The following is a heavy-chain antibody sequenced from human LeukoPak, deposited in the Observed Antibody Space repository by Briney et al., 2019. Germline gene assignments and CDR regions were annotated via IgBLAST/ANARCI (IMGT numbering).Heavy chain of an antibody. V-gene: IGHV6-1*01. CDR1: GDSVSSNSAA. D-gene: IGHD6-13*01. Sequence: SQTLSLTCAISGDSVSSNSAAWNWIRQSPSRGLEWLGRTYYRSKWYYDYAVSVESRITINPDTSKNQFSLQLNSVTPDDTAVYYCARRLSSSWSIWFDPWGQGTLVTVSS. J-gene: IGHJ5*02. CDR2: TYYRSKWYY. CDR3: ARRLSSSWSIWFDP.